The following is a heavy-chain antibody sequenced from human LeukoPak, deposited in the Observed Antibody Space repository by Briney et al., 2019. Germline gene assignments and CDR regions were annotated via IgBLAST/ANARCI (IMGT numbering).Heavy chain of an antibody. CDR2: IIPIFGTA. Sequence: SVKVSCKASGGTFSSYAISWVRQAPGQGLEWMGGIIPIFGTANYAQKFQGRVTITTDESTSTAYMELSSLRSEDTAVYYCASQTGTTRGHDAFDIWGKGTMVTVSS. J-gene: IGHJ3*02. D-gene: IGHD1-1*01. CDR1: GGTFSSYA. V-gene: IGHV1-69*05. CDR3: ASQTGTTRGHDAFDI.